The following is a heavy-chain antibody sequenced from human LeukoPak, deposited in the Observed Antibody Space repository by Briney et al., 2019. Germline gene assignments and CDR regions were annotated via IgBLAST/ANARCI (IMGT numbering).Heavy chain of an antibody. J-gene: IGHJ4*02. CDR2: IYHSGST. CDR3: ARLKGPPVSSWYYFDY. D-gene: IGHD6-13*01. V-gene: IGHV4-4*02. CDR1: GGSISSSNW. Sequence: SGTLSLTCAVSGGSISSSNWWSWVRQPPGKGLEWIGEIYHSGSTNYNPSLKSRVTISVDKSKNQFSLKLSSVTAADTAVYYCARLKGPPVSSWYYFDYWGQGTLVTVSS.